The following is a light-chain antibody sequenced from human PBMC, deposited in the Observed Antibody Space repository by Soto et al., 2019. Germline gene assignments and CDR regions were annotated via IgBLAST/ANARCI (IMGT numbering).Light chain of an antibody. CDR2: DAS. J-gene: IGKJ4*01. CDR1: QSVSSY. CDR3: QQHGDSPLT. Sequence: EIVLTQSPATLSLSPGERATLSCRASQSVSSYLAWYQQKPGQAPRLLIYDASNRATGIPARFSGSGSGTDFTLTISRLEPEDFAVYYCQQHGDSPLTFGGGTKVEIK. V-gene: IGKV3-11*01.